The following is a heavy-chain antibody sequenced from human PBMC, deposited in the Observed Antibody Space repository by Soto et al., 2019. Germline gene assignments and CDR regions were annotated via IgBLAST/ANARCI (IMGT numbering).Heavy chain of an antibody. CDR1: GFPFSCCA. CDR2: IHGGGDYT. J-gene: IGHJ2*01. D-gene: IGHD1-26*01. Sequence: EVQLLESGGGLVQPGGSLRLSCAAFGFPFSCCAMSWVRQAPGKGLEWVSTIHGGGDYTNYTDSVKGRFTISRDNSRNTLSLQMNSLRADDTAVYYCAKNRGSGSYSNWSFEVWGRGTLVTVSS. V-gene: IGHV3-23*01. CDR3: AKNRGSGSYSNWSFEV.